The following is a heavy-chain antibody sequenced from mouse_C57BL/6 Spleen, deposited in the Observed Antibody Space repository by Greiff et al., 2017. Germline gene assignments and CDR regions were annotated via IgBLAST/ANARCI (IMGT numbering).Heavy chain of an antibody. CDR2: IYPGDGDT. V-gene: IGHV1-82*01. CDR1: GYAFSSSW. J-gene: IGHJ3*01. Sequence: VQLQQSGPELVKPGASVKISCKASGYAFSSSWMNWVKQRPGKGLEWIGRIYPGDGDTKYNGKFKGKATLTADKSSSTAYMQLSSLTSEDSAVYFCARGRDYYGSSWFAYWGQGTLVTVSA. D-gene: IGHD1-1*01. CDR3: ARGRDYYGSSWFAY.